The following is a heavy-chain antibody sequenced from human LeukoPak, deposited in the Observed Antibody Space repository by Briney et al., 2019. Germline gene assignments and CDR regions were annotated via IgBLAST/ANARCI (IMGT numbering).Heavy chain of an antibody. CDR3: ARDWRATINGMGYFDY. D-gene: IGHD5-24*01. Sequence: GGSLRLSCAASGFSFSDYAMHWVRQAPGKGLEWVAVIWYDGTKKFYADSVKGRSIASRDNSKNTLYLQMNSLRAEDTAVYYCARDWRATINGMGYFDYWGQGTLVTVSS. CDR1: GFSFSDYA. J-gene: IGHJ4*02. CDR2: IWYDGTKK. V-gene: IGHV3-33*01.